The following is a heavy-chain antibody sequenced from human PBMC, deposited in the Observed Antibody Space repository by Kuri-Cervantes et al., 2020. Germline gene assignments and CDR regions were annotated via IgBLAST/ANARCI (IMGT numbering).Heavy chain of an antibody. CDR1: GGSFSGYY. CDR3: ASTNYCSSTSCYLGY. V-gene: IGHV4-34*01. D-gene: IGHD2-2*01. J-gene: IGHJ4*02. Sequence: SETLSLTCAVYGGSFSGYYWSWIRQPPGKGLEWIGEINHSGSTNYNPSLKSRVTISVDTSKNQLSLKLSSVTAADTAVYYCASTNYCSSTSCYLGYWGQGTLVTVSS. CDR2: INHSGST.